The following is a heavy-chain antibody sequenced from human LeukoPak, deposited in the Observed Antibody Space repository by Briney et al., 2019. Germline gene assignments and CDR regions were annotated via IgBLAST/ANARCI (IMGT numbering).Heavy chain of an antibody. V-gene: IGHV1-18*01. J-gene: IGHJ6*02. CDR2: ISAYNGNT. Sequence: ASVKVSCEASGYTFTSYGISWVRQAPGQGLEWMGWISAYNGNTNYAQKLQGRVTMTTDTSTSTAYMELRSLRSDDTAVYYCAXDXRGXDYYYYGMDVWGQGTTVTVSS. D-gene: IGHD3-10*01. CDR3: AXDXRGXDYYYYGMDV. CDR1: GYTFTSYG.